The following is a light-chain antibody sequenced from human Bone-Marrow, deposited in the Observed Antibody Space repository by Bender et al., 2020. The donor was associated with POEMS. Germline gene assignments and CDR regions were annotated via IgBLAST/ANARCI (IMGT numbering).Light chain of an antibody. CDR1: SSDVGGYNY. J-gene: IGLJ3*02. CDR3: YSYAGSYAWV. V-gene: IGLV2-11*01. Sequence: QSALTRPASVSGSPGQSVTISCTGTSSDVGGYNYVSWYQQHPGKAPKLMIYDVSKRPSGVPDRFSGSKSGNTASLTISGLQAEDEADYYCYSYAGSYAWVFGGGTKLTVL. CDR2: DVS.